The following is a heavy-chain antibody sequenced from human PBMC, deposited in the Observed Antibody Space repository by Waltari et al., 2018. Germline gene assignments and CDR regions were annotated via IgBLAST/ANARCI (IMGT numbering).Heavy chain of an antibody. D-gene: IGHD1-1*01. CDR3: VSPRGGTTFDY. V-gene: IGHV1-69*02. CDR1: GGTFSSYT. Sequence: QVQLVQSGAEVKKPGSSVKVSCKASGGTFSSYTISWVRQAPGQGLEWMGRIIPILGIANYAQKFQGRVTITADKSTSTAYMELSSLRSEDTAVYYCVSPRGGTTFDYWGQGTLVTVSS. J-gene: IGHJ4*02. CDR2: IIPILGIA.